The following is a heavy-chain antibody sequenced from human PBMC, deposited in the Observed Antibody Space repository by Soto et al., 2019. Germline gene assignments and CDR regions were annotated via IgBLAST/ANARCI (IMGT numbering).Heavy chain of an antibody. Sequence: ESGPTLVNPTQTLTLTCTFSWFSLSTSGVGVVWIRQTPGKALEWLALIYWDDDTRYSPSLKSRLTITKDTSKIQVVLTMTNMDPVDTSTYYCSHVGAAYGMDVWGQGTTVTVPS. CDR3: SHVGAAYGMDV. V-gene: IGHV2-5*02. CDR1: WFSLSTSGVG. J-gene: IGHJ6*02. D-gene: IGHD6-13*01. CDR2: IYWDDDT.